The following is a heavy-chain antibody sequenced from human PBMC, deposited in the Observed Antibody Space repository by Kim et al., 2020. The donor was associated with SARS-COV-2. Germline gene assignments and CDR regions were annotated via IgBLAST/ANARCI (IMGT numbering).Heavy chain of an antibody. Sequence: SETLSLTCAVYGGSFSGYYWSWIRQPPGKGLEWIEEINHSGSTNYSPSLKSRVTISVDTSKNQFSLKLSSVTAADTAVYYCASKNYDILTGYFQGLYWGQGTLVTVSS. CDR2: INHSGST. J-gene: IGHJ4*02. D-gene: IGHD3-9*01. CDR1: GGSFSGYY. V-gene: IGHV4-34*01. CDR3: ASKNYDILTGYFQGLY.